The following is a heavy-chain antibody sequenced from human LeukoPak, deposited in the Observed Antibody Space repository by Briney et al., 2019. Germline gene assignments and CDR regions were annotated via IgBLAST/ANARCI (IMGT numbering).Heavy chain of an antibody. CDR2: INSDGSST. J-gene: IGHJ4*02. CDR1: GFTISGYW. CDR3: ASLDY. Sequence: GGSLRLSCAASGFTISGYWMHWVRQAPGKGLVWVSSINSDGSSTSYADSVKGRFTISRDNAKNTLYLQMNTLRAEDTAVYYCASLDYWGQGTPVTVSS. V-gene: IGHV3-74*01.